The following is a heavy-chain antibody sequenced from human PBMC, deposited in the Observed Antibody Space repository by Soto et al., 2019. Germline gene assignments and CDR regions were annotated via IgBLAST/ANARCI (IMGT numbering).Heavy chain of an antibody. J-gene: IGHJ5*02. CDR1: WLTITNFG. Sequence: AGGSPRPSCSTPWLTITNFGLHWVPPAPGKGLEHVCAIDSTGGTTDYADSVKGRFTISRDNSKNTLYLQMTSLRTDDTGTYYCAKDSRTRPFGELLRDHHDLWGQGTLVTVSS. V-gene: IGHV3-64D*08. D-gene: IGHD3-10*01. CDR2: IDSTGGTT. CDR3: AKDSRTRPFGELLRDHHDL.